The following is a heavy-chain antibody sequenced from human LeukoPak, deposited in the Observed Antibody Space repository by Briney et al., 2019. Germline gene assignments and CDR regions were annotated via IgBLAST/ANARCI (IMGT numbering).Heavy chain of an antibody. CDR1: GFIFDNYK. Sequence: TGGSLRLSCAVSGFIFDNYKMNWVRQAQGKGLEWVSYISRSGSTIHYADSVKGRFTISRDNAKNSLYLQMNSLRVEDTALYYCFGSGSSFHHWGQGTLVTVSS. CDR3: FGSGSSFHH. V-gene: IGHV3-48*04. D-gene: IGHD1-26*01. J-gene: IGHJ4*02. CDR2: ISRSGSTI.